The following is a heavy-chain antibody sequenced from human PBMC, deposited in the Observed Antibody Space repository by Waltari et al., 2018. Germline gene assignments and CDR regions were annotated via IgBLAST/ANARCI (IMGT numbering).Heavy chain of an antibody. Sequence: EVQLVHSGPEGKKPGESRKIPCKGSGYSFPSYWIGWVRHMPGQGLEWMGIIYPGDSDTRYSPSFQGKVTISADKSISTAYLQWSSLKASDTAMYYCARRWWSGGSTSLGGTDYWGQGTLVTVSS. J-gene: IGHJ4*02. CDR3: ARRWWSGGSTSLGGTDY. D-gene: IGHD2-2*01. V-gene: IGHV5-51*03. CDR2: IYPGDSDT. CDR1: GYSFPSYW.